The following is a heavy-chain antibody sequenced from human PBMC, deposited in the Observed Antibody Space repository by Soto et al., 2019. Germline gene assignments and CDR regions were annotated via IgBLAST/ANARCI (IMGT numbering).Heavy chain of an antibody. CDR3: TTDGGSPTLDY. Sequence: EVQLVESGGGLVKPGGSLRLSCAASGFTFSNAWMSWVRQAPGKGLEWVGRIKSKTEGGTTDYAAPVKGRFTISRDDSKNTLYLQMNSLKTEDTAVYYCTTDGGSPTLDYWGQGTLVTVSS. V-gene: IGHV3-15*01. J-gene: IGHJ4*02. CDR1: GFTFSNAW. CDR2: IKSKTEGGTT. D-gene: IGHD1-26*01.